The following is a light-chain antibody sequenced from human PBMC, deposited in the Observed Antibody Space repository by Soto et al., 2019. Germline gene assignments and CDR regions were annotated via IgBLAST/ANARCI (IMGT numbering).Light chain of an antibody. CDR3: QHRNYRPLT. CDR1: QSVSYY. J-gene: IGKJ3*01. Sequence: EIVLTQSPGTLSLSPGERATLSCRASQSVSYYLAWYQQTPGQPPRLLIYGASIRATGVPARFSGSGSGTEFTLTISSLRSEDFAIYYCQHRNYRPLTFGPGTKVDIK. V-gene: IGKV3-15*01. CDR2: GAS.